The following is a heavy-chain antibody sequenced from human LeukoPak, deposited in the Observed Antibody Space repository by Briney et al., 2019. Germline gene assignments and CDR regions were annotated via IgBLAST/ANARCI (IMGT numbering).Heavy chain of an antibody. V-gene: IGHV3-48*01. CDR1: GFTFSRSS. Sequence: GGSLRLSCAASGFTFSRSSMNWVRQAPGKGLEWVSFIDRDSSITYYADSVRGRFIISRDNARNSLFLQMNSLRAEDTAVYFCATYDSGWYLTYWGQGTLVTVSS. J-gene: IGHJ4*02. CDR3: ATYDSGWYLTY. D-gene: IGHD6-19*01. CDR2: IDRDSSIT.